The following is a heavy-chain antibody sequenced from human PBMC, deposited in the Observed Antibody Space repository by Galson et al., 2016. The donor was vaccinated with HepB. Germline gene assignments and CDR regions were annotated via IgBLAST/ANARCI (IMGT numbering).Heavy chain of an antibody. Sequence: CAISGDSVSRNGVTWNWIRQSPSRGLEWLGRTYYRSKWSNEYEESLKSRLTINPDTTKNQFSLHLTSLTPEDTAVYYCVREQIIPSAGGGNYFDSWGQGTLVTVSS. J-gene: IGHJ4*02. CDR2: TYYRSKWSN. CDR3: VREQIIPSAGGGNYFDS. CDR1: GDSVSRNGVT. D-gene: IGHD3-3*01. V-gene: IGHV6-1*01.